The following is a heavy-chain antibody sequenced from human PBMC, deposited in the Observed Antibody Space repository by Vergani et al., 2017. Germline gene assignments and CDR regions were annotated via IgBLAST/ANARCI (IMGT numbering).Heavy chain of an antibody. Sequence: QVQLQQWGAGLLKPSETLSLTCTVSGGSISSYYWSWIRQPAGKGLEWIGRIYTSGSTNYNPSLKSRVTMSVDTSKNQFSLKLSSVTAADTAVYYCARATGVQAYYYYGMDVWGQGTTVTVSS. D-gene: IGHD2-2*01. J-gene: IGHJ6*02. CDR1: GGSISSYY. CDR3: ARATGVQAYYYYGMDV. V-gene: IGHV4-59*10. CDR2: IYTSGST.